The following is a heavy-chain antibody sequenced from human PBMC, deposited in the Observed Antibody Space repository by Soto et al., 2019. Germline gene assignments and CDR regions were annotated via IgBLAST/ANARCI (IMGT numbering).Heavy chain of an antibody. Sequence: QVQLVESGGGLAKPGGSLRLSCVGSGFTLSDYYMTWIRQGPGKAPEWISFIGNTGKYTNYADSVKGRFTISRDNAKNSLFLQMNNLSAEDTATYYCTRGAPPRGNWGQGTLVTVSS. J-gene: IGHJ4*02. CDR1: GFTLSDYY. CDR3: TRGAPPRGN. V-gene: IGHV3-11*05. D-gene: IGHD1-1*01. CDR2: IGNTGKYT.